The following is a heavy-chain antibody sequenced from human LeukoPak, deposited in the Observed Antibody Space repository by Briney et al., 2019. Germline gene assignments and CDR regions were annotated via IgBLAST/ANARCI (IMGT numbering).Heavy chain of an antibody. D-gene: IGHD3-22*01. J-gene: IGHJ4*02. V-gene: IGHV1-3*03. CDR3: ASSGYDSSGYYFDY. CDR1: GYTFTSYA. Sequence: ASVKVSCKASGYTFTSYAMYWVRQAPGQRLEWMGWINAGNGNTKYSQEFQGRVTITRDTSASTAYMELSSLRSEDMAVYYCASSGYDSSGYYFDYWGQGTLVTVSS. CDR2: INAGNGNT.